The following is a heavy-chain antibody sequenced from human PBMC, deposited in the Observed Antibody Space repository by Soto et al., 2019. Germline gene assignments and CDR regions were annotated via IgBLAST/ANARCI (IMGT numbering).Heavy chain of an antibody. V-gene: IGHV3-7*03. D-gene: IGHD3-16*02. CDR2: IKQDESDK. CDR3: AAYCYTMTCTHCHGYS. Sequence: PILLYGVSGCRLQENWMNWVGQAPGKGLEWVANIKQDESDKYYVDSVKGRFTISRDNAKNALYLQMNSLRVEDTAVYYCAAYCYTMTCTHCHGYSWGQGTQVTVAS. J-gene: IGHJ5*02. CDR1: GCRLQENW.